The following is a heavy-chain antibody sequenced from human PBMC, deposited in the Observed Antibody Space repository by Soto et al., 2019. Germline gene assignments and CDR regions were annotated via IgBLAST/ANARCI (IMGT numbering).Heavy chain of an antibody. D-gene: IGHD4-17*01. CDR1: GYTFTSYG. V-gene: IGHV1-18*01. CDR2: ISAYNGNT. CDR3: ALTTVTTDWFDP. J-gene: IGHJ5*02. Sequence: ASVKVSFKASGYTFTSYGISWVRQAPGQGLEWMGWISAYNGNTNYAQKLQGRVTMTTDTSTSTAYMELRSLRSDDTAVYYCALTTVTTDWFDPWGQGTLVTVSS.